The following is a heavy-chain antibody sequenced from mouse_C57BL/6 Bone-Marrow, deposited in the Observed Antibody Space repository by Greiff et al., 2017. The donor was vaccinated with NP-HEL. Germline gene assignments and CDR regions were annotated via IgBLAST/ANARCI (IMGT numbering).Heavy chain of an antibody. CDR1: GFSLTSYG. CDR2: IWRGGST. Sequence: VQVVESGPGLVQPSQSLSITCTVSGFSLTSYGVHWVRQSPGKGLEWLGVIWRGGSTDYNAAFMSRLSITKDNSKSQVFFKMNSLQADDTAIYYCATARGNYGGDYFDYWGQGTTLTVSS. D-gene: IGHD2-1*01. CDR3: ATARGNYGGDYFDY. V-gene: IGHV2-5*01. J-gene: IGHJ2*01.